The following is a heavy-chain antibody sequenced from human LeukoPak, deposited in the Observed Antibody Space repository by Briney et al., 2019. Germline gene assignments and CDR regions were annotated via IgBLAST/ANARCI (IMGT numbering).Heavy chain of an antibody. CDR3: ARDLGGGFIRLGELREDY. D-gene: IGHD3-16*01. J-gene: IGHJ4*02. CDR1: GYTFTGYY. Sequence: GASVKVSCKASGYTFTGYYMHWVRQAPGQGLEWMGWINPNSGGTNYAQKFQGRVTMTRDTSISTAYMELSRLRSDDTAVYYCARDLGGGFIRLGELREDYWGQGTLVTVSS. V-gene: IGHV1-2*02. CDR2: INPNSGGT.